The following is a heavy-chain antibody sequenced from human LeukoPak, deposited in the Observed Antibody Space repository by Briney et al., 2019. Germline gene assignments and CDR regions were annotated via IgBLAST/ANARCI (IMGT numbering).Heavy chain of an antibody. Sequence: GGSLRLSCAASGFTFSSCSMNWVRQAPGKGLEWVSSISSSSSYIYYADSVKGRFTISRDNAKNSLYLQMNSLRAEDTAVYYCARFLRHYYYYMDVWGKGTTVTVSS. V-gene: IGHV3-21*01. J-gene: IGHJ6*03. CDR3: ARFLRHYYYYMDV. CDR2: ISSSSSYI. CDR1: GFTFSSCS.